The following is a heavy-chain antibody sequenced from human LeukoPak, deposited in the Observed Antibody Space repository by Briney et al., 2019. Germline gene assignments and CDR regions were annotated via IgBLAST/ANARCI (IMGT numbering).Heavy chain of an antibody. Sequence: SETLSLTGTVSGGASSSNNYYWGWVRQPPGKGLEWIATISYSGRTYYNPSLTSQVTISIDTSKNQFYLKLTSVTAADTAVYYCARAAYYYGSGSGVGYYYYYMDVWGKGTTVTVSS. V-gene: IGHV4-39*07. D-gene: IGHD3-10*01. J-gene: IGHJ6*03. CDR1: GGASSSNNYY. CDR2: ISYSGRT. CDR3: ARAAYYYGSGSGVGYYYYYMDV.